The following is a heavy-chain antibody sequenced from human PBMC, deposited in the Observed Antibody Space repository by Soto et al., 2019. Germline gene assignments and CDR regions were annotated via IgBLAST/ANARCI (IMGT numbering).Heavy chain of an antibody. CDR1: GFTFSDYY. J-gene: IGHJ4*02. CDR3: VRERTVDTAMVFDY. V-gene: IGHV3-11*01. D-gene: IGHD5-18*01. CDR2: ISSSGSTI. Sequence: GGSLRLSCAASGFTFSDYYMSWIRQAPGKGLEWVSYISSSGSTIYYADSVKGRFTISRDNAKNSLYLQMNSLRAEDTAVYYCVRERTVDTAMVFDYWGQGTLVTVSS.